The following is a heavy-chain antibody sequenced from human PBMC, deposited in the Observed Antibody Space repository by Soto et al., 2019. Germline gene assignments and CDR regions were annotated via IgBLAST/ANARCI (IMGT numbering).Heavy chain of an antibody. D-gene: IGHD3-22*01. CDR2: ISSSSSYI. CDR3: ARVAYDSSGYYTDY. CDR1: GFTFSGYS. V-gene: IGHV3-21*01. Sequence: EVQLVESGGGLVKPGGSLRLPCAASGFTFSGYSMNWVRQAPGRGLEWVSSISSSSSYIYYADSVKGRFTIARDNAKNSLYLQMNSLRAEDTAVYYCARVAYDSSGYYTDYWGQGTLVTVSS. J-gene: IGHJ4*02.